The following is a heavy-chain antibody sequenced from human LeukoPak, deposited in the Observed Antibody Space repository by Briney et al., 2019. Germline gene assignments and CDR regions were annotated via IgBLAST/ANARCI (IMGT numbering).Heavy chain of an antibody. CDR1: GFTFSSYG. CDR3: AKDRAWEPPFSYFDY. D-gene: IGHD1-26*01. CDR2: IRYDGSSK. J-gene: IGHJ4*02. V-gene: IGHV3-30*02. Sequence: PGGSLRLSCAASGFTFSSYGMHWVRQAPGKGLEWVAFIRYDGSSKYYADSVKGRFTISRDNSKNTLYLQMNSLRAEDTAVYYCAKDRAWEPPFSYFDYWGQGTLVTVSS.